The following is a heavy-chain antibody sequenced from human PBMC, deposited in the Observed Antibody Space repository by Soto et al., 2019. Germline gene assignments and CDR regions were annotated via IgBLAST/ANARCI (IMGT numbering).Heavy chain of an antibody. CDR1: GFPFSDYY. CDR3: ARVGYSYGYALDY. Sequence: SLRLSGAACGFPFSDYYMTWVRPAPGKGLEWVSYISSSSSYTNYADSVKGRFTIARENAKNSLYLQMNSLRAEDTAVYYCARVGYSYGYALDYWGQGTLVTGSS. CDR2: ISSSSSYT. J-gene: IGHJ4*02. D-gene: IGHD5-18*01. V-gene: IGHV3-11*06.